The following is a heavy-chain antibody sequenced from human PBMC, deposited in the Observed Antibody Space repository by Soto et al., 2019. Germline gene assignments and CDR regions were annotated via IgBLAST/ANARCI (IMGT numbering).Heavy chain of an antibody. CDR1: GFTFSDYY. V-gene: IGHV3-11*06. D-gene: IGHD2-15*01. Sequence: GGSLRLSCAASGFTFSDYYMSWVRQAPGKGLEWLSYISGSSRYTNSADSVKGRFTISRDNAKNSLYLQMNSLRAEDTAVYYCARDGVCSGGTCYSLANGMDVWGQGXTVTVYS. CDR2: ISGSSRYT. J-gene: IGHJ6*02. CDR3: ARDGVCSGGTCYSLANGMDV.